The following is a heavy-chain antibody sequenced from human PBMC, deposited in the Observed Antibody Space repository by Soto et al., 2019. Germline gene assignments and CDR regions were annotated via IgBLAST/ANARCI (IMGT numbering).Heavy chain of an antibody. CDR1: GFTFSSYA. V-gene: IGHV3-23*01. J-gene: IGHJ4*02. CDR2: ISGSGGST. D-gene: IGHD1-7*01. CDR3: ANTLTGTSGYFDY. Sequence: EVQLLESGGGLVQPGGSLRLSCAASGFTFSSYAMSWVRQAPGKGLEWVSAISGSGGSTYYADSVKGRFTISRDNSKNTLYLQMNSLRAEDTAVYYCANTLTGTSGYFDYWGQGTLVTVSS.